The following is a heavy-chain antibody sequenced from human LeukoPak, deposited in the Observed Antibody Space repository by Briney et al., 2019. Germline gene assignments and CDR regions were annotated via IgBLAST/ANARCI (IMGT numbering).Heavy chain of an antibody. CDR3: ARLFRRGVAPAAIRGFDY. V-gene: IGHV4-34*01. D-gene: IGHD2-2*02. Sequence: KTSETLSLTCAVYGGSFSGYYWSWIRQPPGKGLEWIGEINHSGSTNYNPSLKSRVTISVDTSKNQFSLKLSSVTAADTAVYYCARLFRRGVAPAAIRGFDYWGQGTLVTVSS. CDR2: INHSGST. CDR1: GGSFSGYY. J-gene: IGHJ4*02.